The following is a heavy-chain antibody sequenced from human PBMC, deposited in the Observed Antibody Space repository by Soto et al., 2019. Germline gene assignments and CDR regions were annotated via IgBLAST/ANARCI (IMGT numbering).Heavy chain of an antibody. V-gene: IGHV3-53*01. J-gene: IGHJ6*02. Sequence: GGSLRLSCAASGFTVSNNYMSWVRQPPGKGLEWVSVMYSGGSTYYADSAKGRFTISRDNSKNTLYLQMNSLRAEDTAVYYCARDPGHGLDVWGQGTTVTVSS. CDR2: MYSGGST. CDR3: ARDPGHGLDV. CDR1: GFTVSNNY. D-gene: IGHD1-1*01.